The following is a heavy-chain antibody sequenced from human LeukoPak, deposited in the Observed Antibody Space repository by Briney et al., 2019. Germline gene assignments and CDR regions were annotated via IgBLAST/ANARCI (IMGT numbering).Heavy chain of an antibody. J-gene: IGHJ1*01. CDR1: GGTFSSYA. CDR2: IIPIFGTA. D-gene: IGHD3-22*01. V-gene: IGHV1-69*05. Sequence: AASVKVSCKASGGTFSSYAISWVRQAPGQGLEWMGRIIPIFGTANYAQKFQGRVTITTDESTSTAYMELSSLRSEDTAVYYCARALTYYYDSSGYYTEYFQHWGQGTLVTVSS. CDR3: ARALTYYYDSSGYYTEYFQH.